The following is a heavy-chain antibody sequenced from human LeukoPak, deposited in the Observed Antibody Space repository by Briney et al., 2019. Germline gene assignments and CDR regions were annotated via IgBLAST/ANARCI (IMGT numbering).Heavy chain of an antibody. CDR3: AKKWGGAAAGTSYYFDY. V-gene: IGHV3-23*01. J-gene: IGHJ4*02. CDR2: ISGTGGST. Sequence: GGSLRLSCAASGFTFSSYAMNWVRQAPGMRLEWVSAISGTGGSTYYADSVKGRFTISRDNSKNTLYLQMNSLRAEDTAVYYCAKKWGGAAAGTSYYFDYWGQGTLVTASS. CDR1: GFTFSSYA. D-gene: IGHD6-13*01.